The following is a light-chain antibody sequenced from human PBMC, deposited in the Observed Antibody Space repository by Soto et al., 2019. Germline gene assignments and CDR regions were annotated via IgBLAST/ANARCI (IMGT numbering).Light chain of an antibody. CDR2: SAS. J-gene: IGKJ1*01. CDR3: QQYNNWPWT. CDR1: QSISDT. Sequence: EIVMTQSPATLSVSPGGRATLSCRASQSISDTLAWYQQKPGQAPRLLIYSASRRATGFPGRFSGSGSGTDFTLTISSLQSEDHAVYYCQQYNNWPWTFGQGTKVEIK. V-gene: IGKV3-15*01.